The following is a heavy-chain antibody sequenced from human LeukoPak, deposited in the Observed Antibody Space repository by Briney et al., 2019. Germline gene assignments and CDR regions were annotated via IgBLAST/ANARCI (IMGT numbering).Heavy chain of an antibody. CDR3: ARVGDSSGWLDY. J-gene: IGHJ4*02. Sequence: SETLSLTCTVSGGSISSYYWSWIRQPPGKGLEWIGYIYYSGSTNYNPSLKSRVTISVDTSKNQFSLKLSSVTAADTAVYYCARVGDSSGWLDYWGQGTLVTVSS. D-gene: IGHD6-19*01. CDR2: IYYSGST. CDR1: GGSISSYY. V-gene: IGHV4-59*08.